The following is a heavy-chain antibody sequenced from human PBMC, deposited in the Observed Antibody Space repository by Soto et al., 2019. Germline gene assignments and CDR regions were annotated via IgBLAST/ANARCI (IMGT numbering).Heavy chain of an antibody. V-gene: IGHV4-31*03. Sequence: QVQLQESGPGLVKPSQTLSLTCTVSGGSISSGGYYWSWIRQHPGKGLEWIGSIYYSGSTYYNPSPXSXXTTSVDTSKNQFSLKLSSVTAAATAVYYCARGVLPWGQGTLVTVSS. CDR1: GGSISSGGYY. D-gene: IGHD3-16*01. CDR2: IYYSGST. CDR3: ARGVLP. J-gene: IGHJ5*02.